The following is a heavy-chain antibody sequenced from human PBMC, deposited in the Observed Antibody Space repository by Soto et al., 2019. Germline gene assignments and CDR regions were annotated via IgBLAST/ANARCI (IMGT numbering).Heavy chain of an antibody. Sequence: GGSLRLSCAASGFTFSSYAMSWVRQAPGKGLEWVSAISGSGGSTYYADSVKGRFTISRDNSKNTLYLQMNSLRAEDTAVYYCAPRHCSSTSCYEVGYYYYYYMAVGGKGTTVTVSS. D-gene: IGHD2-2*01. J-gene: IGHJ6*03. CDR2: ISGSGGST. V-gene: IGHV3-23*01. CDR1: GFTFSSYA. CDR3: APRHCSSTSCYEVGYYYYYYMAV.